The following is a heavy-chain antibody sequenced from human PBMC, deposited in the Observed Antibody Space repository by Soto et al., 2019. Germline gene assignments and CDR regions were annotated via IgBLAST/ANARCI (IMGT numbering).Heavy chain of an antibody. V-gene: IGHV4-34*01. D-gene: IGHD3-10*01. CDR3: ARGRALLLWFGEYNWFDP. Sequence: QVQLQQWGAGLLKPSETLSLTCAVYGGSFSGYYWSWIRQPPGKGLEWIGEINHSGSTTYNPSLKSRVTISVDTSKNQFSLKLSSVTAADTAVYYCARGRALLLWFGEYNWFDPWGQGTLVTVSS. CDR1: GGSFSGYY. J-gene: IGHJ5*02. CDR2: INHSGST.